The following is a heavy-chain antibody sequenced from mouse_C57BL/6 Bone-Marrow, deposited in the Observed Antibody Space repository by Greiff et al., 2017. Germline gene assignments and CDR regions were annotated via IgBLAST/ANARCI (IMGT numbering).Heavy chain of an antibody. V-gene: IGHV1-59*01. CDR3: ARTLLSLYYFDY. J-gene: IGHJ2*01. D-gene: IGHD2-2*01. Sequence: VQLQQPGAELVRPGTSVKLSCKASGYTFTSYWMHWVKQRPGQGLEWIGVIDPSDSYTNYNQKFKGKATLTVDTSSSTAYMQLSSLTSEDSAVYYCARTLLSLYYFDYWGQGTTLTVSS. CDR1: GYTFTSYW. CDR2: IDPSDSYT.